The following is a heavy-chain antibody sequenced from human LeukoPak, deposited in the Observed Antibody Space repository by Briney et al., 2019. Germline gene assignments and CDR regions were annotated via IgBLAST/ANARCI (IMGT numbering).Heavy chain of an antibody. CDR3: ARDSFETDIDY. CDR1: GFSFSRYW. J-gene: IGHJ4*02. Sequence: PGGSLRLSCVASGFSFSRYWMSRVRQAPGKGLEWVANIKEDGSEQYYADSLKGRFTISRDNVKNSLYLHINSLRAEDTAVYYCARDSFETDIDYWGQGTLVTVSS. CDR2: IKEDGSEQ. D-gene: IGHD1-14*01. V-gene: IGHV3-7*01.